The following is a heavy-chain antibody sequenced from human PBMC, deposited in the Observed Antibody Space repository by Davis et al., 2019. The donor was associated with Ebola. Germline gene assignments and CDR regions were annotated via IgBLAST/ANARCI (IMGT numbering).Heavy chain of an antibody. D-gene: IGHD1-26*01. J-gene: IGHJ4*02. V-gene: IGHV3-53*01. Sequence: GGSLRLSCAASGFTVSSNYMSWVRQAPGKGLEWVSVIYSGGSTYYADSVKGRFTISRDNAKNSLYLQMNSLRAEDTAVYYCARDMRLEGAVDYWGQGTLVTVSS. CDR3: ARDMRLEGAVDY. CDR1: GFTVSSNY. CDR2: IYSGGST.